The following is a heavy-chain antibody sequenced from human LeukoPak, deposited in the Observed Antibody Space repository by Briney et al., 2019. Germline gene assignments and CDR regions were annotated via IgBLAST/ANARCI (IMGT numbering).Heavy chain of an antibody. CDR2: IYVTEST. Sequence: SETLSLTCTVSGGSISNYYWSWIWQPAGKGLEWIGRIYVTESTTYNPSLKSRVTISIDTSKNQFSLKLTSVTAADTAVYYCARYSSSWYGRYYYYMDVWGKGTTVTVSS. J-gene: IGHJ6*03. D-gene: IGHD6-13*01. V-gene: IGHV4-4*07. CDR1: GGSISNYY. CDR3: ARYSSSWYGRYYYYMDV.